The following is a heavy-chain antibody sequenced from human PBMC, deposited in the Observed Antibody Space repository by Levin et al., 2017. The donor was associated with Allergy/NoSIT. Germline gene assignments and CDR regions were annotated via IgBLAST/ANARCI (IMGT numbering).Heavy chain of an antibody. CDR1: GFTFSSYE. CDR3: ARGGKAMGSY. J-gene: IGHJ4*02. V-gene: IGHV3-48*03. D-gene: IGHD5-18*01. Sequence: GGSLRLSCAASGFTFSSYEMNWVRQAPGKGLEWVSYSSGSGSTTYYADSVKGRFTISRDNAKNSLYLQMNSLRAEDTAVYYCARGGKAMGSYWGRGTLVTVSS. CDR2: SSGSGSTT.